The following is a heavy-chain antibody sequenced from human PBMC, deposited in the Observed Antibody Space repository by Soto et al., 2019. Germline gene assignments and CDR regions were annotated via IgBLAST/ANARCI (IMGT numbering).Heavy chain of an antibody. D-gene: IGHD1-26*01. V-gene: IGHV3-33*01. CDR2: IRYDRSNE. CDR3: ARVYNGGSYCVFDY. Sequence: GGSLRLSCATSGFTFSSYAMHWVRQAPGKGLEWVAVIRYDRSNEYYADSVKGRFTISRDSSKNTLYLQMNSLRAEDTAVYYCARVYNGGSYCVFDYWGQGTLVTVSS. J-gene: IGHJ4*02. CDR1: GFTFSSYA.